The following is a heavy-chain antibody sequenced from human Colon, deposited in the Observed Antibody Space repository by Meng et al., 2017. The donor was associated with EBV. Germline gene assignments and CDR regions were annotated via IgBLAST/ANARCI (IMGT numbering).Heavy chain of an antibody. D-gene: IGHD5-24*01. CDR3: ARGNAYNAPSFDY. V-gene: IGHV4-4*03. Sequence: QVRLQGRGPGLVGPPGTPSLTCAVPGASISSNNWWSWVRQPPGKGLEWIGEIYHGGNTNYNPSLKSRVTISVDRSNDQFSLSLSSVTAADTAVYYCARGNAYNAPSFDYWGQGTLVTVSS. J-gene: IGHJ4*02. CDR2: IYHGGNT. CDR1: GASISSNNW.